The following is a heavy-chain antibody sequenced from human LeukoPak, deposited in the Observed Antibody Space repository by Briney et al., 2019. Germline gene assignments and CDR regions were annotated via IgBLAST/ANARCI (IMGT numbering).Heavy chain of an antibody. V-gene: IGHV5-51*01. D-gene: IGHD2-2*01. CDR2: IYPGDSDT. CDR1: GYSFTSYW. J-gene: IGHJ6*02. CDR3: ARYKGYCSSTSCYGAVSNGMDV. Sequence: TAGESLKISCKGSGYSFTSYWIGWVRQMPGKGLEWMGIIYPGDSDTRYSPSFQGQVTISADKSISTAYLQWSSLKASDTAMYYCARYKGYCSSTSCYGAVSNGMDVWGQGTTVTVSS.